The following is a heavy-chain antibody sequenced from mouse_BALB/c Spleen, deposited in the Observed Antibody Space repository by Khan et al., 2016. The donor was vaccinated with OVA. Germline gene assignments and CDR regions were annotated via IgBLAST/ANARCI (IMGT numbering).Heavy chain of an antibody. D-gene: IGHD1-2*01. Sequence: QIQLVQSGAELARPGASVKLSCKASGYTFTDYYINWVKQRTGQGLEWIGEISPGSGDTYYNERLKGKATLTADQSSSTAYMQLSSLTSEASAVDFCARRNYFGYTFAYWGQGTLVTVSA. CDR1: GYTFTDYY. CDR2: ISPGSGDT. CDR3: ARRNYFGYTFAY. V-gene: IGHV1-77*01. J-gene: IGHJ3*01.